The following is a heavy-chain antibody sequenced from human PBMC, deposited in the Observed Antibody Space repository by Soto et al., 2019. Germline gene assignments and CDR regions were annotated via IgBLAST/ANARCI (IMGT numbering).Heavy chain of an antibody. V-gene: IGHV1-8*01. D-gene: IGHD6-13*01. CDR2: MNPNSGNT. CDR3: ARGMIYSSSWYSKKVPDY. Sequence: ASVKVSCKASGYTFTSYDINWVRQATGQGLEWMGWMNPNSGNTGYAQKFQGRVTMTRNTSISTAYMELSSLRSEDTAVYYCARGMIYSSSWYSKKVPDYWGQGTLVTVAS. J-gene: IGHJ4*02. CDR1: GYTFTSYD.